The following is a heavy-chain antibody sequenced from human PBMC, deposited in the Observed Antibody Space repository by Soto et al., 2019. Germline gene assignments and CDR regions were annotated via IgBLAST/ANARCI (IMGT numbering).Heavy chain of an antibody. CDR3: ASGRTTRILYSHYYYMDV. Sequence: SETLSLTCTVSGGSISSSSYYWGWIRQPPGKGLEWIGSINHSGSTNYNPSLKSRVTISVDTSKNQFSLKLSSVTAADTAVYYCASGRTTRILYSHYYYMDVWGKGTTVTVSS. CDR1: GGSISSSSYY. V-gene: IGHV4-39*07. J-gene: IGHJ6*03. CDR2: INHSGST. D-gene: IGHD2-15*01.